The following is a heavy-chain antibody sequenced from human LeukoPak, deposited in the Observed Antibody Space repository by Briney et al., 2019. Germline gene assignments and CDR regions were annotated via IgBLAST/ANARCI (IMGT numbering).Heavy chain of an antibody. J-gene: IGHJ4*02. Sequence: TSETLSLTCTVSGGSVSSGSDYWSWIRQPPGKGLEWIGHISYSGSTNYNPSLKSRVTISLDTSKNQLSLKLSSVTTADTAVYYCALGQAALWFGEFWGQGTLVTVSS. CDR2: ISYSGST. V-gene: IGHV4-61*01. CDR3: ALGQAALWFGEF. CDR1: GGSVSSGSDY. D-gene: IGHD3-10*01.